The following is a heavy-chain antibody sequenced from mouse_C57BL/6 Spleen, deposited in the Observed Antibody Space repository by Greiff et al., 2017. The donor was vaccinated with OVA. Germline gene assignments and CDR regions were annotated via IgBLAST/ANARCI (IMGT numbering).Heavy chain of an antibody. V-gene: IGHV1-18*01. Sequence: VQLQQSGPELVKPGASVKIPCKASGYTFTDYNMDWVKQSHGKSLEWIGDINPNNGGTIYNQKFKGKATMTVDKSSSTAYMELRSLTSEDTAVYYCARSNYYGSSYDFDYWGQGTTLTVSS. J-gene: IGHJ2*01. CDR2: INPNNGGT. D-gene: IGHD1-1*01. CDR1: GYTFTDYN. CDR3: ARSNYYGSSYDFDY.